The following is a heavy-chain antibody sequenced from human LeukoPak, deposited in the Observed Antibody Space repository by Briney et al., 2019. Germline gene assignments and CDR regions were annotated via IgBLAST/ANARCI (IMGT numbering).Heavy chain of an antibody. CDR2: INDNGGRT. D-gene: IGHD2-21*01. CDR3: VNDFGEYYGLDV. CDR1: GFTLYQLP. V-gene: IGHV3-64D*09. Sequence: GGSLRLLFLAFGFTLYQLPMHWVRQAPGKGLEYVSGINDNGGRTHYGDSVKGRFSISRDNSKNTLHLQMSTLRAEDTALYDCVNDFGEYYGLDVWGQGILVTVAS. J-gene: IGHJ6*02.